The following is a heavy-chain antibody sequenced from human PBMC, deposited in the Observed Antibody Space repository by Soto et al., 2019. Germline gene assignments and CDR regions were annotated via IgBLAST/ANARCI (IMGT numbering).Heavy chain of an antibody. CDR2: IDGGNGNT. D-gene: IGHD2-21*02. CDR3: ARAPLFLGGTEYYFDH. J-gene: IGHJ4*02. CDR1: GYTFTNYA. V-gene: IGHV1-3*01. Sequence: QVQLVQSGAEVKQHGASVKVSCKASGYTFTNYAMHWVRQAPGQRLQWMGWIDGGNGNTEYSQSLQARVTITSDTSASTAYMELYSLRSEDSAVYYCARAPLFLGGTEYYFDHWGQGTLVTVSS.